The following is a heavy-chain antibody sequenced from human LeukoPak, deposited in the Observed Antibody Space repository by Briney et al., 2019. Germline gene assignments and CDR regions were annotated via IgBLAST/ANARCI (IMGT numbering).Heavy chain of an antibody. Sequence: ASVKVSCKAAGSTFTGYYMHWVRQPPGQGHEWMGWVNPNSGGTNYAQKFQGRVTMTRDTSISTAYMELSRLRPDDTAVYYCATRRAYCGGDCYYGYWGQGTLVPVSS. CDR2: VNPNSGGT. D-gene: IGHD2-21*02. CDR3: ATRRAYCGGDCYYGY. V-gene: IGHV1-2*02. J-gene: IGHJ4*02. CDR1: GSTFTGYY.